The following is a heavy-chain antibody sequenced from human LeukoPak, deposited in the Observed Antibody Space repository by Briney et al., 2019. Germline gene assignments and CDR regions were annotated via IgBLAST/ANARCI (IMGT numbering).Heavy chain of an antibody. CDR3: ARNNLARKNAACYDY. D-gene: IGHD1/OR15-1a*01. CDR1: GFVFRNHA. CDR2: VTGSGERT. J-gene: IGHJ4*02. Sequence: GGSLRLSCAASGFVFRNHAMTWVRQAPGKGLEWVSVVTGSGERTVYADSVKGRFAISRDNSKNMVYLQMNSLRVEDAAIYYCARNNLARKNAACYDYWGQGTLVTDSS. V-gene: IGHV3-23*01.